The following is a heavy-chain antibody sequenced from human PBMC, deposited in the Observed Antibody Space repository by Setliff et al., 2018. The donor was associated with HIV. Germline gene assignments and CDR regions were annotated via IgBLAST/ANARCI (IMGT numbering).Heavy chain of an antibody. D-gene: IGHD4-17*01. CDR3: ARERTLMTTVTTGDAFDI. Sequence: PSETLSLTCAVSGGSVTDTIWWSWVRQAPVKGLEWIGEINHSGSTNYNPSLKSRVTISVDTSKNQFSLKLSSVTAADTAVYYCARERTLMTTVTTGDAFDIWGQGTMVTVSS. CDR2: INHSGST. V-gene: IGHV4-4*02. CDR1: GGSVTDTIW. J-gene: IGHJ3*02.